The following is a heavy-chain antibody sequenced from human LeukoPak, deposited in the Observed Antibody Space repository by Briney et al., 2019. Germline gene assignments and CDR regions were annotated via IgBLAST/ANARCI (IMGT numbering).Heavy chain of an antibody. Sequence: PGRSLRLSCTASGFTFDDYAIHWVRQAPGKGLEWVSGISWNSGSIGYADSVKGRFTISRGNAKNSLYLQMNSLIAEDTALYYCAKDRTVYDSSGLDYWGQGTLVTVSS. CDR2: ISWNSGSI. CDR1: GFTFDDYA. V-gene: IGHV3-9*01. CDR3: AKDRTVYDSSGLDY. J-gene: IGHJ4*02. D-gene: IGHD3-22*01.